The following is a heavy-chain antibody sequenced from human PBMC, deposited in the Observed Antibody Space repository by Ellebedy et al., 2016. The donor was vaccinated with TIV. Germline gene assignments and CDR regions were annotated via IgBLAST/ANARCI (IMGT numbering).Heavy chain of an antibody. CDR1: ANSFNTYW. J-gene: IGHJ4*02. Sequence: KVSCKGSANSFNTYWIGWVRQMPGKGLEWMGIIYPGDSDTRYSPSFQGQVTISADKSISTAYLQWSSLKASDTAMYYCARGEYVDYWGQGTLVTVSS. CDR3: ARGEYVDY. D-gene: IGHD2-21*01. CDR2: IYPGDSDT. V-gene: IGHV5-51*01.